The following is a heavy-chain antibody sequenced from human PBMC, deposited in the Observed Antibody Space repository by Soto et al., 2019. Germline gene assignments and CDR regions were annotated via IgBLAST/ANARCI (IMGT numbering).Heavy chain of an antibody. V-gene: IGHV4-39*01. CDR3: ATRTPNCSGGSCYYDS. CDR2: IYYSGST. J-gene: IGHJ4*02. CDR1: GGSISSSSYY. D-gene: IGHD2-15*01. Sequence: QLQLQESGPGLVKPSETLSLTCTVSGGSISSSSYYWGWIRQPPGKGLEWIGSIYYSGSTYYNPSLKSRVTISVDTSKNQFSLKLSSVTAADTAVYYCATRTPNCSGGSCYYDSWGQGTLVTVSS.